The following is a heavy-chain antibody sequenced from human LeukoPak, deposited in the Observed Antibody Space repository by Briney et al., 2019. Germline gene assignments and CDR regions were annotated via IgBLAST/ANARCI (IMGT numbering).Heavy chain of an antibody. D-gene: IGHD6-13*01. V-gene: IGHV1-2*02. CDR1: GYTFTGYY. CDR2: INPNSGGT. J-gene: IGHJ4*02. Sequence: GASVKVSCKASGYTFTGYYMHWVRQAPGQGLEWMGWINPNSGGTNYAQKFQGRVTMTRDTSISTAYMELSRLRSDDTAVYYCARGYSSSWSAPGDYWGQGTLVTVSS. CDR3: ARGYSSSWSAPGDY.